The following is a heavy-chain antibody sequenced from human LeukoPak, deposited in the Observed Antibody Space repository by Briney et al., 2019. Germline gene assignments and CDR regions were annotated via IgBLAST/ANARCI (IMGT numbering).Heavy chain of an antibody. CDR2: ISSSSSYI. CDR3: ASKASDYFCFDS. J-gene: IGHJ4*02. D-gene: IGHD3-16*01. V-gene: IGHV3-21*01. CDR1: GFTFSSYS. Sequence: GGSLRLSCAASGFTFSSYSMSWVRQAPGKGLEWVSSISSSSSYIYYADSVKGRFTISRDNAKNLLYLQMNSLRAEDTAVYYCASKASDYFCFDSWGQGTLVTVSS.